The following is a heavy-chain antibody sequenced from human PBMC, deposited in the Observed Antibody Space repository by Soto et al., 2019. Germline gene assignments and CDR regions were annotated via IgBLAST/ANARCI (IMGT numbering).Heavy chain of an antibody. Sequence: KISCKGSGYNFAGYWIAWVRQMPGKGLELMGIIYPSDSDTRYRPSFQGQVTISADKSISSAYLQWSSLRASDTAMYYCARGGVSTRTFDYWGQGTPVTASS. D-gene: IGHD3-3*01. V-gene: IGHV5-51*01. CDR1: GYNFAGYW. J-gene: IGHJ4*02. CDR3: ARGGVSTRTFDY. CDR2: IYPSDSDT.